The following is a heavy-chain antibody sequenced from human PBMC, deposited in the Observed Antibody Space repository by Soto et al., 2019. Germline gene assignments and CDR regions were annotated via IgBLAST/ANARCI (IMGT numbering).Heavy chain of an antibody. J-gene: IGHJ4*02. V-gene: IGHV3-11*06. D-gene: IGHD1-26*01. CDR2: ISSSSSYT. CDR3: ARTRIVGALRYFDY. Sequence: PGGSLRLSCAASGFTFSDYYMSWIRQAPGKGLEWVSYISSSSSYTNYADSVKGRFTISRDNAKNSLYLQMNSLRAEDTAVYYCARTRIVGALRYFDYWGQGTLVTAPQ. CDR1: GFTFSDYY.